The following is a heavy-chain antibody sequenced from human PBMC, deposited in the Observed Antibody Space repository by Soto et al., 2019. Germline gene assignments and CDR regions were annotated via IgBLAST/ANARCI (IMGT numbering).Heavy chain of an antibody. CDR3: ARDSRITMVRGNFLGAFDI. CDR2: IKQDGSEK. CDR1: GFTFSSYW. J-gene: IGHJ3*02. V-gene: IGHV3-7*01. D-gene: IGHD3-10*01. Sequence: GESLKISCAASGFTFSSYWMSWVRQAPGKGLEWVANIKQDGSEKYYVDSVKGRFTISRDNAKNSLYLQMNSLRAEDTAVYYCARDSRITMVRGNFLGAFDIWGQGTMVTVSS.